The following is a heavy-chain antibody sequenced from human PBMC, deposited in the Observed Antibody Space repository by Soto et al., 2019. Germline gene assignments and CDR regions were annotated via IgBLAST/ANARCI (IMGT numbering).Heavy chain of an antibody. V-gene: IGHV1-2*02. CDR1: GYTFTGYY. Sequence: ASVKVSCKASGYTFTGYYMHWVRQAPGQGLEWMGWINPNSGGTNYAQKFQGRVTMTRDTSISTDYMELSRLRSDDTAVYYCARERTVRGVIFSMSYYYGMDVWGQGTTVTVSS. J-gene: IGHJ6*02. CDR2: INPNSGGT. CDR3: ARERTVRGVIFSMSYYYGMDV. D-gene: IGHD3-10*01.